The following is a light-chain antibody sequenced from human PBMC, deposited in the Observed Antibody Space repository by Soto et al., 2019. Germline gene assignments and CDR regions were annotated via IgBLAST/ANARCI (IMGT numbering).Light chain of an antibody. CDR3: KQYSSSPRT. CDR1: QSVSSSY. J-gene: IGKJ1*01. Sequence: EIVLTQSPGTLSLSPGERATLSCRASQSVSSSYLAWYQQRPGQAPRLLIYGVSTRASGVPDRFSGSGSGTDFTLTISGLEPEDFAVYYCKQYSSSPRTFGQGTKVEIK. CDR2: GVS. V-gene: IGKV3-20*01.